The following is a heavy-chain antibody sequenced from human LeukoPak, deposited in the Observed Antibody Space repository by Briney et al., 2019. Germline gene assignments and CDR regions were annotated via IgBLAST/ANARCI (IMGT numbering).Heavy chain of an antibody. J-gene: IGHJ6*04. CDR1: GFTFSGYS. Sequence: AGSLRLSCAASGFTFSGYSMNWVRQAPGKGLEWVSSISSSSSYIYYADPVRGRFTISRDNANNSLYLQMNSLRDEDTAVYYCARDLPEDSSGLRGMAVWGEGTTVTVSS. D-gene: IGHD3-22*01. CDR3: ARDLPEDSSGLRGMAV. CDR2: ISSSSSYI. V-gene: IGHV3-21*01.